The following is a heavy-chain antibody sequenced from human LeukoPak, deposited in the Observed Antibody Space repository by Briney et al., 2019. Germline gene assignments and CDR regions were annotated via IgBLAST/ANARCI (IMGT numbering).Heavy chain of an antibody. V-gene: IGHV3-23*01. CDR3: AKDRYYGSASYSYYFYYGMDV. J-gene: IGHJ6*02. Sequence: GGSLRLSCAASGFTFRFYAMSWVRQAPGKGLEWVSAISADGGSTYYADSVKGRFSISRDNSNNTLFLQMDSLRAEDTAVYYCAKDRYYGSASYSYYFYYGMDVWGQGAAVTVSS. CDR1: GFTFRFYA. D-gene: IGHD3-10*01. CDR2: ISADGGST.